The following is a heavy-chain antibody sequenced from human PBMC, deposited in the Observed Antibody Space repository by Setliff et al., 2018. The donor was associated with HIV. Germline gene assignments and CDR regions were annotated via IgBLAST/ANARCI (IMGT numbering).Heavy chain of an antibody. V-gene: IGHV4-39*01. CDR2: IHDNGKA. J-gene: IGHJ5*02. D-gene: IGHD1-26*01. Sequence: KTSETLSLTCTVSGDYISSDDYYWGWIRLAPGKGLEWMGFIHDNGKAFYDTALKSRLTMYADTSRTQFYLNLRSVTASDTAVYYCVRYRSKIDWFDPWGQGTLVTVSS. CDR1: GDYISSDDYY. CDR3: VRYRSKIDWFDP.